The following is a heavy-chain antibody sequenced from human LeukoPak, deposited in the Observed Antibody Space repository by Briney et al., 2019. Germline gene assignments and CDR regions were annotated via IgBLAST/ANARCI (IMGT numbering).Heavy chain of an antibody. CDR3: VRDYTPESSGEHFDN. Sequence: ASVKVSCKVSGYTFTGYYIHWVRQAPGQGLEWMAWINPNSSDTKYGQKFQGRVTMTRDTSISTAYMELSSLRSDDTAVYYCVRDYTPESSGEHFDNWGQGTLVTVSS. CDR2: INPNSSDT. D-gene: IGHD3-22*01. CDR1: GYTFTGYY. V-gene: IGHV1-2*02. J-gene: IGHJ4*02.